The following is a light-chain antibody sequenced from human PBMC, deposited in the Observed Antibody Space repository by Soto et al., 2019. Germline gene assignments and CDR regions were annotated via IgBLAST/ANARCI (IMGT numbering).Light chain of an antibody. CDR2: GAS. CDR1: LRLSSSY. V-gene: IGKV3-20*01. J-gene: IGKJ1*01. CDR3: QQHRT. Sequence: VLTQSPGTLSLSPGERATLSCRATLRLSSSYFAWYQQKPGQAPRLLIYGASSRAAGIPDRFTGSGSGTEVTHTISRLEPEDDAVYFCQQHRTFGQGTKVEVK.